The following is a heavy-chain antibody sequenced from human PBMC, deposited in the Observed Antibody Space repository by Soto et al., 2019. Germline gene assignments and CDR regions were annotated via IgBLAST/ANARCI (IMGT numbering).Heavy chain of an antibody. J-gene: IGHJ6*02. CDR2: ISYDGSNK. CDR3: AKMEGNIVLVPAAMSYYYYYGMDV. V-gene: IGHV3-30*04. D-gene: IGHD2-2*01. Sequence: GSLRLSCAASGFTFSSYAMHWVRQAPGKGLEWVAVISYDGSNKYYADSVKGRFTISRDNSKNTLYLQMNSLRAEDTAVYYCAKMEGNIVLVPAAMSYYYYYGMDVWGQGTTVTVSS. CDR1: GFTFSSYA.